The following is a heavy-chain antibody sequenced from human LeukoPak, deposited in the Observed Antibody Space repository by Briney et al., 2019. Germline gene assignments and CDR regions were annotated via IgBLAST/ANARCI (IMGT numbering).Heavy chain of an antibody. Sequence: SETLSLTCSVSSDSISTHSWSWIRQPAGKRPEWIGHISPSGNTNYNPSLKSRVTMSVDTSKNHFSLKLSSVTAADTAVYYCARRPYWYFDLWGRGTLVTVSS. D-gene: IGHD6-6*01. CDR3: ARRPYWYFDL. CDR1: SDSISTHS. J-gene: IGHJ2*01. CDR2: ISPSGNT. V-gene: IGHV4-4*07.